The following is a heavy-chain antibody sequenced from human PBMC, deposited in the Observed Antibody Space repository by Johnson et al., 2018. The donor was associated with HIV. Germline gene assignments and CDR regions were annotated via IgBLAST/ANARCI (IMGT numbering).Heavy chain of an antibody. V-gene: IGHV3-30*04. Sequence: QVQLVESGGGVVQPGRSLRLSCAASGFTFSNYAMHWVRQAPGKGLEWLSVISYDGSYKYYADSVNGRFTISRDNSKNTLYLQMNSLRAEDTAVYYCAKDVGNYWPNAFDIWGQGTTVTVSS. CDR3: AKDVGNYWPNAFDI. J-gene: IGHJ3*02. CDR2: ISYDGSYK. CDR1: GFTFSNYA. D-gene: IGHD3-22*01.